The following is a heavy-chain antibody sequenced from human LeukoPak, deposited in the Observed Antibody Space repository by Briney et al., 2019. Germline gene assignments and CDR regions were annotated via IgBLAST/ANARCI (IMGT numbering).Heavy chain of an antibody. V-gene: IGHV4-39*02. CDR1: GGSISSSSYY. D-gene: IGHD3-22*01. J-gene: IGHJ3*02. CDR2: IYYSGST. Sequence: PSETLSLTCTVSGGSISSSSYYWGWIRQPPGKGLEWIGSIYYSGSTYYNPSLKSRVTISVDTSKNQFSLKLSSVTAADTAVYYCARDSLKNYYDRSGYYYRDDAFDIWGQGTMVTVSS. CDR3: ARDSLKNYYDRSGYYYRDDAFDI.